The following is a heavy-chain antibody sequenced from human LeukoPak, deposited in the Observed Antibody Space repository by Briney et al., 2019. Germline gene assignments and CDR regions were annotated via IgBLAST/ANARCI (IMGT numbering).Heavy chain of an antibody. CDR3: ARDGRWELLGSFYYYYGMDV. V-gene: IGHV1-18*01. CDR2: ISAYNGNT. Sequence: GASVKVSCKASGYTFTSYGISWVRQAPGQGLEWMGWISAYNGNTNYAQKLQGRVTMTTDTSTSTAYMGLRSLRSDDTAVYYCARDGRWELLGSFYYYYGMDVWGQGTTVTVSS. CDR1: GYTFTSYG. J-gene: IGHJ6*02. D-gene: IGHD1-26*01.